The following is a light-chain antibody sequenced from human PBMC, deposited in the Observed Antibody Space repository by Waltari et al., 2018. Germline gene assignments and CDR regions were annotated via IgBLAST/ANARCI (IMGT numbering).Light chain of an antibody. CDR1: QGINKY. CDR3: QHHVRVPAT. J-gene: IGKJ1*01. V-gene: IGKV3-20*01. Sequence: IVLTQSPGTLSLSPGESATLSCRASQGINKYLARYQQRPGQAPRLLIYAASNRATGIPDRFSGGGSGTDFSITISRLEPEDFAVYYCQHHVRVPATFGQGTKVEIK. CDR2: AAS.